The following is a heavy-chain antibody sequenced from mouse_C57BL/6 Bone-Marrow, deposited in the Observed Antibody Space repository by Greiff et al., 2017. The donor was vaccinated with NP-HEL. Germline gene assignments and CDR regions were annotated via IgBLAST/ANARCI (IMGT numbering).Heavy chain of an antibody. D-gene: IGHD2-14*01. CDR1: GYTFTDYE. CDR2: IDPETGGT. J-gene: IGHJ1*03. Sequence: VQLQQSGAELVRPGASVTLSCKASGYTFTDYEMHWVKQTPVHGLEWIGAIDPETGGTTYNQKFKGKAILTADKSSSTAYMELRSLTSEDSAVYYSTRLRYGGSYGYFDVWGTGTTVTVSS. CDR3: TRLRYGGSYGYFDV. V-gene: IGHV1-15*01.